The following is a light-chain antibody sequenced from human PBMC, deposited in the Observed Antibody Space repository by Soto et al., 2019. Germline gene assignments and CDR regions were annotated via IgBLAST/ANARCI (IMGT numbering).Light chain of an antibody. J-gene: IGLJ3*02. V-gene: IGLV2-14*01. Sequence: QSALTQSASVSGSPGQSITISCTGTSSDVGGYNYVSWYQQHPGKAPKLIIYDVNNRPSGVSNRFSGSKSGDTASLTISGLQAEDEADYYCNSYTSASTWVFGGGTQLTVL. CDR1: SSDVGGYNY. CDR3: NSYTSASTWV. CDR2: DVN.